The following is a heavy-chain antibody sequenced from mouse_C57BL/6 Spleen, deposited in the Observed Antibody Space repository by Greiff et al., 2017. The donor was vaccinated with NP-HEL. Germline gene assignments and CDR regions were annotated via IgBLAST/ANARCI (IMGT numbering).Heavy chain of an antibody. D-gene: IGHD4-1*02. CDR3: ARQLGDYAMDY. J-gene: IGHJ4*01. V-gene: IGHV1-54*01. Sequence: VQLQQSGAELVRPGTSVKVSCKASGYAFTNYLIEWVKQRPGQGLEWIGVINPGSGGTNYNEKFKGKATLTADKSSSTAYMHLSSLTSEDSAVCFCARQLGDYAMDYWGQGTSVTVSS. CDR1: GYAFTNYL. CDR2: INPGSGGT.